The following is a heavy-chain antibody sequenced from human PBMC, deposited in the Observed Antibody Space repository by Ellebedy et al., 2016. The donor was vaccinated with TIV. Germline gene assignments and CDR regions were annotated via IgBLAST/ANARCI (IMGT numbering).Heavy chain of an antibody. J-gene: IGHJ5*02. CDR1: GFTFSSYW. CDR3: ARGYCSSTSCRRRNWFDP. CDR2: INSDGSST. Sequence: GGSLRLXXAASGFTFSSYWMHWVRQAPGKGLVWVSRINSDGSSTSYADSVKGRFTISRDNAKNTLYLQMNSLRAEDTAVYYCARGYCSSTSCRRRNWFDPWGQGTLVTVSS. V-gene: IGHV3-74*01. D-gene: IGHD2-2*01.